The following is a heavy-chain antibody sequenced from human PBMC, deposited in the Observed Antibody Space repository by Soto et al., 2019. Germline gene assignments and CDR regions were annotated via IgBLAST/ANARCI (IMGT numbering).Heavy chain of an antibody. V-gene: IGHV4-34*01. CDR3: ARHTRNQFDP. Sequence: KPSETLSLTCAVYGGSFSGYYWSWIRQPPGKGLEWIGEINHSGSTYYSPSLKSRVTISGDTSKSQFSLKLSSVTAADTAVYYCARHTRNQFDPWGQGTLVTVSS. CDR2: INHSGST. J-gene: IGHJ5*02. CDR1: GGSFSGYY.